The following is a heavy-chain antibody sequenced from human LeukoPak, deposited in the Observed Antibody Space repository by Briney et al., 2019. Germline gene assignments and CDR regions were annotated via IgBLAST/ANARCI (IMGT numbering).Heavy chain of an antibody. Sequence: GESLKISWKGSGYSFTSYWIGWVRQMPGKGLEWMGIIYPGDSDTRYSPSFQGQVTISADKSISTAYLQWSSLKASDTAMYYCARPDDPPRGNSGGAVDYWGQGTLVTVSS. V-gene: IGHV5-51*01. CDR2: IYPGDSDT. D-gene: IGHD4-23*01. J-gene: IGHJ4*02. CDR1: GYSFTSYW. CDR3: ARPDDPPRGNSGGAVDY.